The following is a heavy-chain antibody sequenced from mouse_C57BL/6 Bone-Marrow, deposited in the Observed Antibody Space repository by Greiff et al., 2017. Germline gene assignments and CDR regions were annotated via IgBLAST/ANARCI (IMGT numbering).Heavy chain of an antibody. Sequence: EVQLQQSGPVLVKPGASVKMSCKASGYTFTDYYMNWVKQSHGKSLEWIGVINPYNGGTSYNQKFKGKATLTVDKSSSTDYMELNSLTSEDSAVYYCARRIFYYYGSGYFDVWGTGTTVTVSS. CDR2: INPYNGGT. V-gene: IGHV1-19*01. CDR3: ARRIFYYYGSGYFDV. CDR1: GYTFTDYY. D-gene: IGHD1-1*01. J-gene: IGHJ1*03.